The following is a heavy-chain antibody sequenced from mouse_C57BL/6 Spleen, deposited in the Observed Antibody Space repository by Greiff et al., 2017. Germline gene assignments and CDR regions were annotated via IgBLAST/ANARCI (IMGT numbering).Heavy chain of an antibody. V-gene: IGHV1-4*01. CDR1: GYTFTSYT. Sequence: QVQLQQSGAELARPGASVKMSCKASGYTFTSYTMHWVKQRPGQGLEWIGYINPSSGYTKSNQNFKDKATWTADKSTSTAYMQLSSLTSEDTAVYYCARPDGYYCDYWGQGTTLTVSS. CDR2: INPSSGYT. CDR3: ARPDGYYCDY. D-gene: IGHD2-3*01. J-gene: IGHJ2*01.